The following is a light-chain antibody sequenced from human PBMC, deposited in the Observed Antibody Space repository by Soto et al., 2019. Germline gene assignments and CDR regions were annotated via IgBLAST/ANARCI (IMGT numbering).Light chain of an antibody. V-gene: IGKV3-11*01. CDR2: GAF. J-gene: IGKJ5*01. CDR1: PSVPNY. CDR3: QQRNIWPPVT. Sequence: DIVLTQSPDTLSLSPGERATLSCRASPSVPNYLAWYQQKPGQAPRLLIYGAFNRATGIPARFSGSGSGADFTLTISSLEPEDFAVYYCQQRNIWPPVTFGQGTRLEIK.